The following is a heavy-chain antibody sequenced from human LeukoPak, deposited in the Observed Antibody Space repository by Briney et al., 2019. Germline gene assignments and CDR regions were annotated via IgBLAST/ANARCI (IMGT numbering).Heavy chain of an antibody. J-gene: IGHJ6*02. V-gene: IGHV1-69*04. Sequence: SVKVSCKASGGTFSSYAISWVRQAPGQGLEWMGRIIPILGIANYAQKFQGRVTITVDKSTSTAYMELSSLRSEDTAVYYCARSPYYYDSSGYSLNYYYGMDVWGQGTTVTVSS. CDR2: IIPILGIA. D-gene: IGHD3-22*01. CDR1: GGTFSSYA. CDR3: ARSPYYYDSSGYSLNYYYGMDV.